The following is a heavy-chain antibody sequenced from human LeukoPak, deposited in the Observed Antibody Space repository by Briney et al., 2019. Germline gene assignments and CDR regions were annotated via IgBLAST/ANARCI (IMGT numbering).Heavy chain of an antibody. CDR1: GFTFSSYA. D-gene: IGHD2-15*01. V-gene: IGHV3-23*01. CDR2: ISGSGGST. CDR3: AKGGFTCSGGSCYPDYYYYYYMDV. J-gene: IGHJ6*03. Sequence: GGSLRPSCAPSGFTFSSYAISWVRHAPGKGLEWVSAISGSGGSTYYADSVKGRFTISSDNSKNTLYLQMNSLRAEDTAVYYCAKGGFTCSGGSCYPDYYYYYYMDVWGKGTTVTVSS.